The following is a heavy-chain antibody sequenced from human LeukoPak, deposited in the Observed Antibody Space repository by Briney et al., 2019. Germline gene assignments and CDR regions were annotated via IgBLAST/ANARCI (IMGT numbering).Heavy chain of an antibody. CDR2: IFHAGNT. CDR1: GYSITSGYY. D-gene: IGHD6-6*01. Sequence: SETLSLTCDVSGYSITSGYYWACFRQPPGKGVAWIGNIFHAGNTYYNPSLRSRATISVDTSNNQFSLRLTSVTAADTAVYYCARQGGSSSPYDYYYMDVWGKGTTVTVSS. V-gene: IGHV4-38-2*01. CDR3: ARQGGSSSPYDYYYMDV. J-gene: IGHJ6*03.